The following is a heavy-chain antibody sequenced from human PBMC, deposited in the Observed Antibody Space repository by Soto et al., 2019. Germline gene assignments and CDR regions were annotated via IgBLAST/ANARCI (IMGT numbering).Heavy chain of an antibody. Sequence: GGSLRLSCAASGFTFSNAWMSWVRQAPGKGLEWVGRIKSKTDGGTTDYAAPVKGRFTISRDDSKNTLYLQMNSLKTEDTAVYYCTTGISYYGSALDVWGKGTTVTVSS. D-gene: IGHD3-10*01. V-gene: IGHV3-15*01. CDR1: GFTFSNAW. CDR3: TTGISYYGSALDV. J-gene: IGHJ6*04. CDR2: IKSKTDGGTT.